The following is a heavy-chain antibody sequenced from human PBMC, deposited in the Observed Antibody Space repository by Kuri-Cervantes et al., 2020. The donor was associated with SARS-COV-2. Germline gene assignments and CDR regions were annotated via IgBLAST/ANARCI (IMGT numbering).Heavy chain of an antibody. CDR1: GYSISSGHY. CDR2: IYHSGST. V-gene: IGHV4-38-2*02. J-gene: IGHJ3*02. Sequence: SETLSLTCTVSGYSISSGHYWGWIRQPPGKGLEWIGSIYHSGSTYYNPSLKSRVTISVDTSKNQFSLKLSSVTAADTAVYYCARGDYYGSGDAFDIWGQGTMVTVSS. CDR3: ARGDYYGSGDAFDI. D-gene: IGHD3-10*01.